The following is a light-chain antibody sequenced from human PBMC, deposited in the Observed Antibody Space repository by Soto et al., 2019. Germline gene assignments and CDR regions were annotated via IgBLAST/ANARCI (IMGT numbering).Light chain of an antibody. V-gene: IGKV3-15*01. CDR3: QQYNNWPAGT. CDR2: GAS. J-gene: IGKJ1*01. Sequence: EIVMTQSPATLSVSPGERATLSCRASQSVSSNLAWYQQKPGQAPRLLIYGASTRATGIPARFSGSGSGTEFTLTNSSLQVEDFSVYYCQQYNNWPAGTFGEGTKVEIK. CDR1: QSVSSN.